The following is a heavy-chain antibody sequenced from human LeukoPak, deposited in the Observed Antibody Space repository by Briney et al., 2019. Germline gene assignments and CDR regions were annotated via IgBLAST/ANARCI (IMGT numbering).Heavy chain of an antibody. CDR2: IRYDGSNE. CDR1: EFTFTGYP. D-gene: IGHD1-26*01. V-gene: IGHV3-30*02. J-gene: IGHJ5*02. Sequence: PGGSLRLSCAASEFTFTGYPMHWVRQPPGKGLEWVAFIRYDGSNEYYVDSVKGRFTISRDNSKNTLFLQMNSLRTEDTAVYYCAKDFYSGSSPWGQGTLVTVSS. CDR3: AKDFYSGSSP.